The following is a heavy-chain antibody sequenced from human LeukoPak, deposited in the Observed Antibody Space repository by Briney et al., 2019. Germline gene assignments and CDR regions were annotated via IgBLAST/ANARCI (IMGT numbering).Heavy chain of an antibody. CDR1: GYSFTSYW. V-gene: IGHV5-51*01. Sequence: GESLKISCKGSGYSFTSYWIGWVRQMPGKGLEWMGIIYPGDPDTRYSPSFQGQVTISADKSISTAYLQWSSLKASDTAMYYCARGENAVSYYFDYWGQGTLVTVSS. CDR2: IYPGDPDT. CDR3: ARGENAVSYYFDY. J-gene: IGHJ4*02. D-gene: IGHD2-2*01.